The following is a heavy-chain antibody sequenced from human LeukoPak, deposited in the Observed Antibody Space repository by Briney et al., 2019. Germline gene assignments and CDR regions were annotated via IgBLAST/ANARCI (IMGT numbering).Heavy chain of an antibody. Sequence: SETLSLTCTVSGGSISSANYYWSWIRQPAGKGLEWIGRIYIGGSTNYNPSLKSRVTISVDTSKNHFSLKLSSVTAADTAVYYCARGLRFLEYLGDDYWGQGALVTVSS. CDR2: IYIGGST. CDR3: ARGLRFLEYLGDDY. CDR1: GGSISSANYY. V-gene: IGHV4-61*02. J-gene: IGHJ4*02. D-gene: IGHD3-3*01.